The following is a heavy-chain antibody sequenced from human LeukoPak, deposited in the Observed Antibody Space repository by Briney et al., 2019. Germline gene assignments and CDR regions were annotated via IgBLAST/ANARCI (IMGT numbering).Heavy chain of an antibody. CDR2: IYYSGST. Sequence: SETLSLTCTVSGGSISSYYWSWIRQPPGKGLEWIGYIYYSGSTNYSPSLKSRVTISVDTSKNQFSLKLGSVTAADTAVYYCARHFGEIYDSSGHYYLDYWGQGLLVTVSS. CDR3: ARHFGEIYDSSGHYYLDY. J-gene: IGHJ4*02. CDR1: GGSISSYY. D-gene: IGHD3-22*01. V-gene: IGHV4-59*08.